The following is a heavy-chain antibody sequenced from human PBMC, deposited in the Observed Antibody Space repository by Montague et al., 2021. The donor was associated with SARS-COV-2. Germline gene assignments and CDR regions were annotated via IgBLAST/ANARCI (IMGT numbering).Heavy chain of an antibody. CDR3: ASATSVRGAVSWFDP. CDR1: GGSISSHF. D-gene: IGHD3-10*02. CDR2: INYFGGS. J-gene: IGHJ5*02. V-gene: IGHV4-59*11. Sequence: SETLSLTCTVSGGSISSHFWSWIRQPPGKGLEWISYINYFGGSNYNPSLKRRVNVSVETSKNQFSLNLTSLIAADTAAYYCASATSVRGAVSWFDPWGQGIVVSVSS.